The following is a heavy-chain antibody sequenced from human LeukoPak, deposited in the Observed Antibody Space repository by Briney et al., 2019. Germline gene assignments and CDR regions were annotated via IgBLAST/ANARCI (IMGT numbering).Heavy chain of an antibody. D-gene: IGHD5-18*01. J-gene: IGHJ4*02. V-gene: IGHV5-51*01. CDR3: ARGRGYSYGYGYYFDY. CDR1: GYNFTSYW. CDR2: IYPGDSDT. Sequence: KIGESLKISCKGSGYNFTSYWIGWVRQLPGKGLEWMGIIYPGDSDTRYSPSFQGQVTISADKSISTAYLQWSSLKASDTAMYYCARGRGYSYGYGYYFDYWGQGTLVTVSS.